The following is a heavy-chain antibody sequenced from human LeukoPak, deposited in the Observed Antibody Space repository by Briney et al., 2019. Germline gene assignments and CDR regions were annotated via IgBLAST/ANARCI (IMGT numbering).Heavy chain of an antibody. D-gene: IGHD2-21*02. CDR2: INPNSGGT. J-gene: IGHJ4*02. CDR3: ARAYCGGDCYLASPEALEDY. V-gene: IGHV1-2*02. CDR1: GYTFTSYG. Sequence: ASVKVSCKASGYTFTSYGISWVRQAPGQGLEWMGWINPNSGGTNYAQKFQGRVTMTRDTSISTAHMELSRLRSDDTAVYYCARAYCGGDCYLASPEALEDYWGQGTLVTVSS.